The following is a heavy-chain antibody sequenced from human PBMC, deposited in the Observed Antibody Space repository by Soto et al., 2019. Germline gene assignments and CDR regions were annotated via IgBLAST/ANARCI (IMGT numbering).Heavy chain of an antibody. CDR2: IIPIFGTA. J-gene: IGHJ3*02. CDR1: GGTFSSSA. Sequence: VKVSCKASGGTFSSSAISWVRQAPGQGLELMGGIIPIFGTANYAQKFQGRVTITADESTSTAYMELSSLRSEDTAVYYCARSEPERGFAFDIWGQGTMVTVSS. V-gene: IGHV1-69*13. D-gene: IGHD1-1*01. CDR3: ARSEPERGFAFDI.